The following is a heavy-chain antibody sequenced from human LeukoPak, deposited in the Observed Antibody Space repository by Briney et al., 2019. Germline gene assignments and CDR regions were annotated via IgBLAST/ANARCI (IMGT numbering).Heavy chain of an antibody. Sequence: GRSLRLSCAASGFTLSSHFMSWVRQAPGKGLEWVSSISTGGRTYYYGSSKGRFTISRDNSKNTLHLRMNGLRAKDTAVYYGAKYCSGGCYSGLDYWGQETLVTVSS. V-gene: IGHV3-23*01. D-gene: IGHD2-21*01. CDR3: AKYCSGGCYSGLDY. CDR2: ISTGGRT. J-gene: IGHJ4*02. CDR1: GFTLSSHF.